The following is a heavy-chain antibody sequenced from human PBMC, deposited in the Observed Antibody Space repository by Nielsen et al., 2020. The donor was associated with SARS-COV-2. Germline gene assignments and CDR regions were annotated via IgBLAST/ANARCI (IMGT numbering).Heavy chain of an antibody. CDR3: TRSGYSYGFCDY. Sequence: WIRQPPGKGLEWVGFIRSKAYGGTTEYAASVKGRFTISRDDSKSIAYLQMNSLKTEDTAVYYCTRSGYSYGFCDYWGQGTLVTVSS. D-gene: IGHD5-18*01. V-gene: IGHV3-49*02. CDR2: IRSKAYGGTT. J-gene: IGHJ4*02.